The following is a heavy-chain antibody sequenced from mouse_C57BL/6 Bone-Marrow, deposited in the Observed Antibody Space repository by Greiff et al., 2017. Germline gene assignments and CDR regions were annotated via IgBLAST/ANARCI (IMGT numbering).Heavy chain of an antibody. V-gene: IGHV5-9-1*02. Sequence: EVKLMESGEGLVKPGGSLKLSCAASGFTFSSYAMSWVRQTPEKRLEWVAYISSGGDYIYYADTVKGRFTISRDNARNTLYLQMSSLKSEDTAMYYCTRDEGGSSYNWGQGTTLTVSS. CDR2: ISSGGDYI. CDR1: GFTFSSYA. D-gene: IGHD1-1*01. J-gene: IGHJ2*01. CDR3: TRDEGGSSYN.